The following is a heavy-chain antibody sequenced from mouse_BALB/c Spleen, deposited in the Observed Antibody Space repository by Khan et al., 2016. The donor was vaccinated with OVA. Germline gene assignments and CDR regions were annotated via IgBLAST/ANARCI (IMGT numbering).Heavy chain of an antibody. D-gene: IGHD2-14*01. V-gene: IGHV1-4*01. CDR1: GYTFTSYT. CDR3: VRDGAYHRNDGWFAY. Sequence: QVQLPQPGAELARPGASVKMSCKASGYTFTSYTIHWIKKRPGQGLEWIGYINPSNGYTNYNQKFKDKATLTTDKSSTTAYLQLSSLTSDDSAVYNCVRDGAYHRNDGWFAYWGQGTLVTVSA. J-gene: IGHJ3*01. CDR2: INPSNGYT.